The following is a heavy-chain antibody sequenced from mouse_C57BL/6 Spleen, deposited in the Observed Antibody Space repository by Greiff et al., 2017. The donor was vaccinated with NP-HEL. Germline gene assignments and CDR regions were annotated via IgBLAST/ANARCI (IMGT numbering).Heavy chain of an antibody. Sequence: QVHVKQSGAELVRPGSSVKLSCKASGYTFTSYWMDWVKQRPGQGLEWIGNIYPSDSETHYNQKFKDKATLTVDKSSSTAYMQLSSLTSEDSAVYYCARSELLGRFAYWGQGTLVTVSA. CDR2: IYPSDSET. V-gene: IGHV1-61*01. D-gene: IGHD2-1*01. CDR1: GYTFTSYW. CDR3: ARSELLGRFAY. J-gene: IGHJ3*01.